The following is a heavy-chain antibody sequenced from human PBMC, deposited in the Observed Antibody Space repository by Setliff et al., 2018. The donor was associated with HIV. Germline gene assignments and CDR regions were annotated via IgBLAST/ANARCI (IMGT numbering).Heavy chain of an antibody. CDR3: TTEFLEWLFTFDP. D-gene: IGHD3-3*01. Sequence: GGSLRLSCAASGFTFSNAWMSWVRQAPGKGLEWVGRIKSKTDGGTTDYAAPVKGRFTISRDDSKNTLYLQMNSLKTEDTAVYYCTTEFLEWLFTFDPWGQGTLVTVSS. CDR1: GFTFSNAW. J-gene: IGHJ5*02. CDR2: IKSKTDGGTT. V-gene: IGHV3-15*01.